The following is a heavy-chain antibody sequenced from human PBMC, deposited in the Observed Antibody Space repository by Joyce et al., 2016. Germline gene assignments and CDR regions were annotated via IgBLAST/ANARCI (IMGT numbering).Heavy chain of an antibody. CDR2: INPTGRST. CDR3: ARDGPDEFGSSFFLDY. V-gene: IGHV1-46*01. D-gene: IGHD6-6*01. CDR1: GKSLTNYY. J-gene: IGHJ4*02. Sequence: QVHLVQSGAEVKKPGASVKVSCKASGKSLTNYYVHWVRQAPGQGLEWMGNINPTGRSTRSAQNFQGRVTMTRDTSTSTVYMELRGLTSEDTVVYYCARDGPDEFGSSFFLDYWGQGTLVSVSS.